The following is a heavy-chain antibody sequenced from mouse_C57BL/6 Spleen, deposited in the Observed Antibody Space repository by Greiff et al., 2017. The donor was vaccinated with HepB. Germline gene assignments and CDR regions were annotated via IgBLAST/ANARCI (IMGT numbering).Heavy chain of an antibody. D-gene: IGHD2-5*01. CDR1: GYTFTSYW. CDR2: IHPSDSDT. CDR3: AWGDYSNNRGFAY. J-gene: IGHJ3*01. Sequence: QVQLQQPGAELVKPGASVKVSCKASGYTFTSYWMHWVKQRPGQGLEWIGRIHPSDSDTNYNQKFKGKATLTVDKSSSTAYMQLSSLTSEDSAVYYCAWGDYSNNRGFAYWGQGTLVTVSA. V-gene: IGHV1-74*01.